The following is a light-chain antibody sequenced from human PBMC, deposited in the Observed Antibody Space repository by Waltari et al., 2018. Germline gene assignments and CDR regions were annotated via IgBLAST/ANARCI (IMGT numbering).Light chain of an antibody. CDR3: CSYAGSSTYV. CDR1: SSYVAGYHY. Sequence: QSALTQPASVSGSPGQSITISCTGTSSYVAGYHYASWYQQHPGKAPKLMIYDVSKRPSGVSNRFSGSKSGNTASLTISGLQAEDEADYYCCSYAGSSTYVFGTGTKVTVL. CDR2: DVS. J-gene: IGLJ1*01. V-gene: IGLV2-23*02.